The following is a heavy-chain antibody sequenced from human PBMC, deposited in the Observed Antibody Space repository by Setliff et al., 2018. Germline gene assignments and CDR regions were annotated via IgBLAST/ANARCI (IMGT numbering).Heavy chain of an antibody. Sequence: GGSLRLSCAASGFTLGTYWMHWVRQVPGKGLVWVSRVNSDETTTTYADSVKGRFTISRDNAKNILYLQMNSLRVEDTAVYYCARDPTWGAFDIWGHGTMVTVSS. J-gene: IGHJ3*02. D-gene: IGHD7-27*01. CDR2: VNSDETTT. CDR1: GFTLGTYW. V-gene: IGHV3-74*01. CDR3: ARDPTWGAFDI.